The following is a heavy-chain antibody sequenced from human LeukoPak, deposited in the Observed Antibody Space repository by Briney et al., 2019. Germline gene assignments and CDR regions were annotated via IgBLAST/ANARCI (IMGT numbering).Heavy chain of an antibody. CDR2: INPSGGST. Sequence: ASVKVSCKASGYTFTSYYMHWVRQAPGQGLEWMGIINPSGGSTSYAQKFQGRVTMTRDTSTSTVYMELSSLRSEDTAVYYCARENCSGGSCYSYFDLWGRGTLVTVSS. J-gene: IGHJ2*01. CDR3: ARENCSGGSCYSYFDL. CDR1: GYTFTSYY. D-gene: IGHD2-15*01. V-gene: IGHV1-46*01.